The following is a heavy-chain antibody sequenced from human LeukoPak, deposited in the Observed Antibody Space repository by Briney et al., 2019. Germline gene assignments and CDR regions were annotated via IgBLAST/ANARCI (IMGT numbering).Heavy chain of an antibody. J-gene: IGHJ4*02. Sequence: LETLSLTCAVYGGSFSGYYWSWIRQPPGKGLEWIGEINHSGSTNYNPSLKSRVTISVDTSKNQFSLKLSSVTAADTAVYYCARGNGSSGYYPPLNFDYWGQGTLVTVSS. D-gene: IGHD3-22*01. CDR1: GGSFSGYY. CDR3: ARGNGSSGYYPPLNFDY. CDR2: INHSGST. V-gene: IGHV4-34*01.